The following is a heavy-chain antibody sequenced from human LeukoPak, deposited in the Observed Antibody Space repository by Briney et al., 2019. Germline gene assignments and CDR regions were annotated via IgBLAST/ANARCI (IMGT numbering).Heavy chain of an antibody. Sequence: GGSLRLSGAASGFTFSSYAMSWVRQAPGKGLEWVSAISGSGGSTYYADSVKGRFTISRDNAKNTLYLQMNSLRAEDTAVYYSAKDPYYDYVWGSYRSHYFDYWGQGTLVTVSS. V-gene: IGHV3-23*01. CDR2: ISGSGGST. CDR1: GFTFSSYA. J-gene: IGHJ4*02. D-gene: IGHD3-16*02. CDR3: AKDPYYDYVWGSYRSHYFDY.